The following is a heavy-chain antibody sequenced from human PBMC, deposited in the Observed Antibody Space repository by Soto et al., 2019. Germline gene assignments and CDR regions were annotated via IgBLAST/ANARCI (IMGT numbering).Heavy chain of an antibody. D-gene: IGHD5-18*01. CDR2: ISSSSSYI. V-gene: IGHV3-21*01. J-gene: IGHJ4*02. CDR3: ARGFSVDTSFFDY. CDR1: GFTSSSYS. Sequence: EVQLVESGGGLVKPGGSLRLSCAASGFTSSSYSMNWVRQAPGKGLEWVSSISSSSSYIYYADSVKGRFTISRDNAKNSLYLQMNSLRAEDTAVYYCARGFSVDTSFFDYWGQGTLVTVSS.